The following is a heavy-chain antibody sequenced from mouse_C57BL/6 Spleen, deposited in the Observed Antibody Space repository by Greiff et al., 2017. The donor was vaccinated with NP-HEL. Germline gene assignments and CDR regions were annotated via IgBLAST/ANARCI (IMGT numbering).Heavy chain of an antibody. J-gene: IGHJ2*01. CDR3: ATSYYDYDNYYFDY. D-gene: IGHD2-4*01. V-gene: IGHV5-17*01. CDR1: GFTFSDYG. Sequence: EVQGVESGGGLVKPGGSLKLSCAASGFTFSDYGMHWVRQAPEKGLEWVAYISSGSSTIYYADTVKGRFTISRDNAKNTLFLQMTSLRSEDTAMYYCATSYYDYDNYYFDYWGQGTTLTVSS. CDR2: ISSGSSTI.